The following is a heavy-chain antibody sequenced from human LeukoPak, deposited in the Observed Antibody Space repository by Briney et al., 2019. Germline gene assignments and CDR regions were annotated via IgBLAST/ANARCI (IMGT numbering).Heavy chain of an antibody. D-gene: IGHD5-24*01. CDR3: ARVARDGYNSDYYGMDV. Sequence: ASVTVSCKASGYTFTSYGISWVRQAPGQGLEWMGWISAYNGNTNYAQKLQGRVTMTTDTSTSTAYMELRSLRSDDTAVYYCARVARDGYNSDYYGMDVWGQGTTVTVSS. J-gene: IGHJ6*02. CDR1: GYTFTSYG. CDR2: ISAYNGNT. V-gene: IGHV1-18*01.